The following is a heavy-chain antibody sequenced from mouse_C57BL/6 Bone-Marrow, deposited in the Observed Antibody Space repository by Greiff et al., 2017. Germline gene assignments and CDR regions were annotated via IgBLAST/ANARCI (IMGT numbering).Heavy chain of an antibody. V-gene: IGHV1-81*01. D-gene: IGHD2-12*01. CDR1: CYTFPSSG. CDR2: IYPRSGNT. CDR3: ARGYYYNWYFDV. J-gene: IGHJ1*03. Sequence: HVPLQPSGAELARPGASVKLSFQASCYTFPSSGLSWVKQRTGQGLAWIGEIYPRSGNTYYNEKFKGKATLTADKSSSTAYMELRSLTSEDSAVYFCARGYYYNWYFDVWGTGTTVTVSS.